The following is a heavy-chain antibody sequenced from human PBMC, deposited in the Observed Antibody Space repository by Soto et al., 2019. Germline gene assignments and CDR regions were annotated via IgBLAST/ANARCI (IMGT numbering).Heavy chain of an antibody. Sequence: PGGSLRLSCAASGFTFSNYWMSWVRQAPGKGLEWVANIKQDGSEKYYVDSVKGRFTISRDNAKNSLYLQMNSLRAEDTAVYYCARVDTALGHFGMDVWGQGTTVTVSS. J-gene: IGHJ6*02. V-gene: IGHV3-7*03. D-gene: IGHD5-18*01. CDR1: GFTFSNYW. CDR2: IKQDGSEK. CDR3: ARVDTALGHFGMDV.